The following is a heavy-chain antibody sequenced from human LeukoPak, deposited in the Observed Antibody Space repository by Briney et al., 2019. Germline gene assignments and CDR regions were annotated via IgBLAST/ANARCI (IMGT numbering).Heavy chain of an antibody. Sequence: GGSLRLSCAASGFTFSSYWMSWDRQAPGKGLEWVANIKQDGSEKYYVDSVKGRFTISRDNAKNSLYLQMNSLRAEDTAVYYCARERGYSGYDLGDLFDYWGQGTLVTVSS. J-gene: IGHJ4*02. CDR3: ARERGYSGYDLGDLFDY. CDR2: IKQDGSEK. CDR1: GFTFSSYW. V-gene: IGHV3-7*01. D-gene: IGHD5-12*01.